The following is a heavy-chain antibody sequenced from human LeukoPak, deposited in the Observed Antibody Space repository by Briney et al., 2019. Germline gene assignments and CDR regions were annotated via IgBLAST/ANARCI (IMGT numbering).Heavy chain of an antibody. D-gene: IGHD1-26*01. Sequence: PGGSLRLSCAASGFTFSSYGMHWVRQAPGKGLEWVAVISYVGSNKYYADSVKGRFTISRDNSKNTLYLQMNSLRAEDTAVYYCAKELPSARAQWELLRWEFDYWGQGTLATVSS. CDR2: ISYVGSNK. CDR1: GFTFSSYG. V-gene: IGHV3-30*18. CDR3: AKELPSARAQWELLRWEFDY. J-gene: IGHJ4*02.